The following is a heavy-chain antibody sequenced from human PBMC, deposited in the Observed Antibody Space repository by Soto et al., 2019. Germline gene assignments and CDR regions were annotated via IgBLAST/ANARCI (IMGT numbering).Heavy chain of an antibody. D-gene: IGHD6-19*01. Sequence: GGSLRLSCAASGFTFSSYAMSWVRQAPGKGLEWVSAISGSGGSTYYADSVKGRFTISRDNSKNTLYLQMNSLRAEDTAVYYCAKDLGFWGQWLVAGAFDIWGQGTMVTVSS. CDR3: AKDLGFWGQWLVAGAFDI. V-gene: IGHV3-23*01. CDR2: ISGSGGST. CDR1: GFTFSSYA. J-gene: IGHJ3*02.